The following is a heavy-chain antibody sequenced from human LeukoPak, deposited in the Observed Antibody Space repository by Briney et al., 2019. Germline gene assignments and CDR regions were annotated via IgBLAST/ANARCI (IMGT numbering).Heavy chain of an antibody. CDR1: GFTFSSHA. D-gene: IGHD1-26*01. CDR3: ANVVVGATRGAGNY. Sequence: GGSLRLSCAASGFTFSSHAMNWVRQAPGKGLEWVSEISGRGDTTYYADSVKGRFTISRDNAKNSLYLQMNSLRAEDTAVYYCANVVVGATRGAGNYWGQGTLVTVSS. V-gene: IGHV3-48*03. J-gene: IGHJ4*02. CDR2: ISGRGDTT.